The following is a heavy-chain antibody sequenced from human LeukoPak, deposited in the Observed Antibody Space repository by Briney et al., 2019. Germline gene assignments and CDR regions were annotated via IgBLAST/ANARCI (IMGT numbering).Heavy chain of an antibody. CDR1: GFTFSSYW. Sequence: PGGSLRLSCAASGFTFSSYWMSWVRQAPGKGLEWVANIKQDGSEKYYVDSVKGRFTISRDNAKNSLYLQMNSLRAEDTAVYYCARVGVPGHRTPWDYWGQGTLVTVSS. V-gene: IGHV3-7*01. J-gene: IGHJ4*02. CDR3: ARVGVPGHRTPWDY. D-gene: IGHD2-2*01. CDR2: IKQDGSEK.